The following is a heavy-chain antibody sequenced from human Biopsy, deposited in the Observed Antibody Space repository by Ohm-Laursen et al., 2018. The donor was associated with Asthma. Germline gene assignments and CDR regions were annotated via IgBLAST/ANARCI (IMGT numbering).Heavy chain of an antibody. CDR2: PHHRGYH. V-gene: IGHV4-34*01. D-gene: IGHD1-26*01. CDR3: ARGSSSRLSQWELLVSGGKRAHSYYGMDV. J-gene: IGHJ6*02. CDR1: GGSFSSNY. Sequence: GTLSLTCAVYGGSFSSNYWSWIRQTPGKGLEWLRDPHHRGYHKYNPALRRRLTLSMDTSKNKFSLRRTSVTAADTAVYYCARGSSSRLSQWELLVSGGKRAHSYYGMDVWGQGTTVTVSS.